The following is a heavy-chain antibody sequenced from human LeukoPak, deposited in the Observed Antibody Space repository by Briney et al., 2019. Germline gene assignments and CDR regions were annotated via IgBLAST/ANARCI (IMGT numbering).Heavy chain of an antibody. CDR3: ARHRVYDWNYPIWFDP. Sequence: SETLSLTCTVSGGSIRSSGYYWAWIRQPPGKGLESIANIYYSGNTYCNPSLKSRVTISVDTSKNQFSLKLTSVTAADTAVYYCARHRVYDWNYPIWFDPWGQGTLVTVSS. V-gene: IGHV4-39*01. J-gene: IGHJ5*02. CDR1: GGSIRSSGYY. D-gene: IGHD3-16*01. CDR2: IYYSGNT.